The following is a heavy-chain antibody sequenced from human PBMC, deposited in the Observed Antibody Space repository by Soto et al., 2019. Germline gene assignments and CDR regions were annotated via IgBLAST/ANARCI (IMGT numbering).Heavy chain of an antibody. D-gene: IGHD3-10*01. CDR2: IYYSGST. J-gene: IGHJ4*02. CDR1: GGSISSGGYY. CDR3: ARDGYGPGSHAF. Sequence: LSLTCTVSGGSISSGGYYWSWIRQHPGKGLEWIGYIYYSGSTYYNPSLKSRVTISVDTCKNQFSLKLSSVTAADTAVYYCARDGYGPGSHAFWGQGTLVTVSS. V-gene: IGHV4-31*03.